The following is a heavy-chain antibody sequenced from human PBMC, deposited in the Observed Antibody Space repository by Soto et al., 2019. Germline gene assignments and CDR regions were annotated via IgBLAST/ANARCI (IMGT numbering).Heavy chain of an antibody. Sequence: GGALRLSCTTSGFTVISSHMTWVLQAPGKGLEWVSVIYSGGSSYYAVSVQGRFTISRDNSKNTVYLQMNSLRGEDTAMYYCARLGPYGSESYSFRYNRFDPWGQGT. V-gene: IGHV3-53*01. D-gene: IGHD3-10*01. CDR2: IYSGGSS. CDR1: GFTVISSH. CDR3: ARLGPYGSESYSFRYNRFDP. J-gene: IGHJ5*02.